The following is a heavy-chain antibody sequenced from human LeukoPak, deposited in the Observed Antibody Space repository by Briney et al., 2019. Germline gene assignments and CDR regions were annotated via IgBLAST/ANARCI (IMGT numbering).Heavy chain of an antibody. CDR1: GFTFRNYA. CDR2: ISYDGANK. D-gene: IGHD1-26*01. CDR3: ARDSIVGATRLGY. J-gene: IGHJ4*02. Sequence: GGSLRLSCAASGFTFRNYAMHWVRQAPGKGLEWVAVISYDGANKYYADSVKGRFTISRDNSKNTLYLQMNSLRAEDTAVYYCARDSIVGATRLGYWGQGTLVTVSS. V-gene: IGHV3-30*04.